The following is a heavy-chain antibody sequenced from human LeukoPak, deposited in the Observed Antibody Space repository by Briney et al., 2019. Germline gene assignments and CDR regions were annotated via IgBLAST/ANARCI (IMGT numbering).Heavy chain of an antibody. CDR2: INPSSGST. J-gene: IGHJ6*03. CDR1: GYTFSSYY. V-gene: IGHV1-46*01. Sequence: GASVKVSCKASGYTFSSYYIEWVRQAPGQGLEWMGVINPSSGSTNYAQKFQGRVTMTKDTSTSTVYLELSRLRSDDTAVYYCAREDGYNYFPKNKYYMDVWGKGTTVTVSS. CDR3: AREDGYNYFPKNKYYMDV. D-gene: IGHD5-24*01.